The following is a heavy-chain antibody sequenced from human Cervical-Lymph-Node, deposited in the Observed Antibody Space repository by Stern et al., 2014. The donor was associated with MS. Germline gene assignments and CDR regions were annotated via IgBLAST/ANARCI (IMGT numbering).Heavy chain of an antibody. D-gene: IGHD6-13*01. CDR1: GYSFTSHW. V-gene: IGHV5-51*01. Sequence: QLEQSGAEVKQPGESLKISCKGSGYSFTSHWIGWVRQVPGKGLEYMGIIFPGDSDTSYSPASQGQVTISADMYISTASLQWRSLKASDTAIYYCARQSLRSGWQLVDRRHFDSWGQGTLVTVTS. CDR2: IFPGDSDT. CDR3: ARQSLRSGWQLVDRRHFDS. J-gene: IGHJ4*02.